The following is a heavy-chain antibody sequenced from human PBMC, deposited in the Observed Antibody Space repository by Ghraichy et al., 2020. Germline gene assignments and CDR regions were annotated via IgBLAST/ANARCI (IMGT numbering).Heavy chain of an antibody. V-gene: IGHV3-73*01. CDR2: IRSKANNYAT. CDR1: GFTFSGSA. J-gene: IGHJ4*02. D-gene: IGHD1-26*01. CDR3: TRPTGELQGDY. Sequence: LSLTCAASGFTFSGSAMHWVRQASGKGLEWVGRIRSKANNYATTYAASVKGRFTISRDDSKNTAYLQMNSLKTEDTAVYYCTRPTGELQGDYWGRGTLVTVSS.